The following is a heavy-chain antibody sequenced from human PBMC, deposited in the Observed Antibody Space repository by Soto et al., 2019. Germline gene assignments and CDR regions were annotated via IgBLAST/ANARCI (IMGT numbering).Heavy chain of an antibody. CDR1: GFTFSSYS. D-gene: IGHD1-26*01. J-gene: IGHJ5*02. CDR2: ISSSSSYI. CDR3: ARNIVGATPNWFDP. Sequence: LRLSWAASGFTFSSYSMNWVRQAPGKGLEWVSSISSSSSYIYYADSVKGRFTISRDNAKNSLYLQMNSLRAEDTAVYYCARNIVGATPNWFDPWGQGTLVTVSS. V-gene: IGHV3-21*01.